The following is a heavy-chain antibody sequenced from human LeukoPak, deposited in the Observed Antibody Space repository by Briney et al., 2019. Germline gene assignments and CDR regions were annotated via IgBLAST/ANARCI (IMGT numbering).Heavy chain of an antibody. J-gene: IGHJ3*02. CDR3: ARWGETSALRVHAFDI. V-gene: IGHV4-59*01. D-gene: IGHD3-10*01. CDR2: GHYTGST. Sequence: SETLSLTGTVSGGSISSYYWSWIRQPPGKGLEWIGYGHYTGSTNYNPSLKSRVTFSVDTSKNQFSLKLTSVTAADTAVYYCARWGETSALRVHAFDIWGQGTMVTVSS. CDR1: GGSISSYY.